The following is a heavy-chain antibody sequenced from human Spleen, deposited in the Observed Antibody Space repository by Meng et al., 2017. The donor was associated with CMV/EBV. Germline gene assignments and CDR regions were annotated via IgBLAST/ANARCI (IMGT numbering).Heavy chain of an antibody. V-gene: IGHV1-2*02. CDR3: ARDRTLGIKGDIRLRWFDP. Sequence: ASVKVSCKGFEYTFTDYYMHWVRQAPGQGLEWMGWINPNSGGTNYAQKFQGRAILTKDTSISTAYMELTTLTSDDTAVYYCARDRTLGIKGDIRLRWFDPWGQGTLVTVSS. CDR1: EYTFTDYY. CDR2: INPNSGGT. J-gene: IGHJ5*02. D-gene: IGHD2-21*02.